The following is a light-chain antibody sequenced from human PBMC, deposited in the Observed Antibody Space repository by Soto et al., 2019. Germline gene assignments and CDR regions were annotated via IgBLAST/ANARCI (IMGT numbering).Light chain of an antibody. Sequence: SALTQPPSVSGSPGQSVTISCTGTRSDVGNYDLVSWYQQPPGTAPKLLIYQVSNRPSGVPDRFSGSKSGNTASLTISGLQAEDEADYYCSLKTSSATWVFGGGTKVTVL. CDR3: SLKTSSATWV. CDR2: QVS. J-gene: IGLJ3*02. V-gene: IGLV2-18*01. CDR1: RSDVGNYDL.